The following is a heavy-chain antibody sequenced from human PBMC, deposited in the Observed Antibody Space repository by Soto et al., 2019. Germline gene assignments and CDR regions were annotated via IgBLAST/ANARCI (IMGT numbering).Heavy chain of an antibody. V-gene: IGHV4-34*01. Sequence: SETLSLTCAVYGGSFSGYYWSWIRQPPGKGLEWIGEINHSVSTNYNPSLKSRVTISVDTSKNQFSLKLSSVTAADTAVYYCARQFSIFFGMAPTPGGMDVWGQGTRFTVSS. D-gene: IGHD3-3*01. CDR3: ARQFSIFFGMAPTPGGMDV. J-gene: IGHJ6*02. CDR1: GGSFSGYY. CDR2: INHSVST.